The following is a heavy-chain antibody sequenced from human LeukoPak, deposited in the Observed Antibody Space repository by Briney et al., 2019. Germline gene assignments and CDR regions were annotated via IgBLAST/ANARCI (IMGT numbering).Heavy chain of an antibody. J-gene: IGHJ4*02. CDR2: MWYEGSNK. CDR1: GFTFISYG. Sequence: PGGCLRLSCAASGFTFISYGMEWVRQAPGKGVGWMAVMWYEGSNKYYAESVKGRVTISRDNSKNTLYLQMNSMRAEDTGVYYCAKAAQSRLRYYGSGCYEDYWGQGTLVTVSS. D-gene: IGHD3-10*01. V-gene: IGHV3-33*06. CDR3: AKAAQSRLRYYGSGCYEDY.